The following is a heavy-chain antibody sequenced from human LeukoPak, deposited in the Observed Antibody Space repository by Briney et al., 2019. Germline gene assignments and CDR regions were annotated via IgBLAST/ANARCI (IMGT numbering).Heavy chain of an antibody. D-gene: IGHD3-10*01. CDR1: GGSISSSSYY. Sequence: SETLSLTCTVSGGSISSSSYYWGWIRQPPGKGLEWIGSIYYSGSTYYNPSLKSRVTISVDMSKNQFSLKLSSVTAADTAVYYCARDPPPMVRGVRGPFFDYWGQGTLVTVSS. CDR3: ARDPPPMVRGVRGPFFDY. CDR2: IYYSGST. V-gene: IGHV4-39*07. J-gene: IGHJ4*02.